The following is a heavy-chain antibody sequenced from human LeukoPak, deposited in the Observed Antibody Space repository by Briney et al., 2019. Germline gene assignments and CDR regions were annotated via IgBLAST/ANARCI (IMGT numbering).Heavy chain of an antibody. CDR1: GASISSGRNY. J-gene: IGHJ4*02. D-gene: IGHD4-17*01. CDR2: VYLSGSS. CDR3: ARHLSGTTTAHYFDL. Sequence: PSETLSLTCTVSGASISSGRNYWGWVRQSTGKGLEWIASVYLSGSSQYNPSLVSRAFISVDSSKNQVSLRLDSVTAADSAVYHCARHLSGTTTAHYFDLWGQGTLVTVSS. V-gene: IGHV4-39*01.